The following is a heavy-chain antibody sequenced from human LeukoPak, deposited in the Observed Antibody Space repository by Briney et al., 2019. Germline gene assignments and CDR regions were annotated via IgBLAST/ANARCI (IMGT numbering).Heavy chain of an antibody. CDR2: INTNTGNP. V-gene: IGHV7-4-1*02. CDR1: GYTFTSYA. D-gene: IGHD1-26*01. Sequence: ASVKVSCKASGYTFTSYAMNWVRQAPGQGVEWMGWINTNTGNPTYAQGFTGRFVFSLDTSVSTAYLQISSLKAEDTAVYYCARVESYSATYYFDYWGQGTLVTVSS. CDR3: ARVESYSATYYFDY. J-gene: IGHJ4*02.